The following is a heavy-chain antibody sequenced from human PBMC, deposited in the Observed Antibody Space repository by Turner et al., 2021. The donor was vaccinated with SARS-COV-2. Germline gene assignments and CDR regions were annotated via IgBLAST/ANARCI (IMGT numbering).Heavy chain of an antibody. V-gene: IGHV1-69*01. CDR2: IIPIFGTA. J-gene: IGHJ3*02. Sequence: QVQLVQSGAEVKKPGSSVKVSCKASGGTFRISAISWVRQAPGQGLEWMGGIIPIFGTANYAQKFQGRVTITADESTSTAYMELSSLRSEDTAVYYCARNPYCGGDCYGAFDIWGQGTMVTVSS. CDR1: GGTFRISA. CDR3: ARNPYCGGDCYGAFDI. D-gene: IGHD2-21*02.